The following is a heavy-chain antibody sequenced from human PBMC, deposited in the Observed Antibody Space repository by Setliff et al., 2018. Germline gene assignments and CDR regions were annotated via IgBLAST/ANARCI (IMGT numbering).Heavy chain of an antibody. V-gene: IGHV3-21*05. CDR1: GFTFSTYS. D-gene: IGHD3-22*01. Sequence: KAGGSLRLSCAASGFTFSTYSMNWVRQAPGKGLEWISYISSRNDYIYHADSVKGRFTISRDNAKTSLFLQMDSLRAEDTAVYYCASGVPREYYDSSGSSMLDYWGQGTLVTVSS. CDR2: ISSRNDYI. J-gene: IGHJ4*02. CDR3: ASGVPREYYDSSGSSMLDY.